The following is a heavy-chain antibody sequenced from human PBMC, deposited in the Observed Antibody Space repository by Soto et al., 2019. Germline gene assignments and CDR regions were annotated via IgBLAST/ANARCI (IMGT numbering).Heavy chain of an antibody. J-gene: IGHJ6*03. D-gene: IGHD3-9*01. CDR3: ARDRDSLITYYDILTGYYPYYYYMDV. V-gene: IGHV1-18*01. Sequence: ASVKVSCKASGYTFTSYGISWVRQAPGQGLEWMGWISAYNGNTNYAQKLQGRVTMTTDTSTSTAYMELRSLRSDDTAVYYCARDRDSLITYYDILTGYYPYYYYMDVWGKGTTVTVSS. CDR2: ISAYNGNT. CDR1: GYTFTSYG.